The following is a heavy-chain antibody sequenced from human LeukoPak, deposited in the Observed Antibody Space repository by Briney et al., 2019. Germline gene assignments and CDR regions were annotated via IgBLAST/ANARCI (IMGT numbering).Heavy chain of an antibody. Sequence: SGTLSLTCTVSGGAISNNYWWTWVRQSPGKGLEWNGDIYYSESTNYNPSLKSRVTMSLDKSKNQLSLNLKFVTAADTALYYCARVAVTGAARLDYWGQGTLVTVSS. CDR2: IYYSEST. CDR3: ARVAVTGAARLDY. V-gene: IGHV4-4*02. D-gene: IGHD6-19*01. CDR1: GGAISNNYW. J-gene: IGHJ4*02.